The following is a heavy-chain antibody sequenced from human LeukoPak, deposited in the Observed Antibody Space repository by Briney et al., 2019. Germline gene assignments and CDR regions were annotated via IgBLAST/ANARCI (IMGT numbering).Heavy chain of an antibody. Sequence: GGSPRLSCAASGFTFSSYAMSWVRQAPGKGLEWVSAISGSGGSTYYADSVKGRFTISRDNSKNTLYLQMNSLRAEDTAVYYCAKSSGVATSPYYFDYWGQGTLVTVSS. CDR3: AKSSGVATSPYYFDY. CDR1: GFTFSSYA. J-gene: IGHJ4*02. D-gene: IGHD5-12*01. V-gene: IGHV3-23*01. CDR2: ISGSGGST.